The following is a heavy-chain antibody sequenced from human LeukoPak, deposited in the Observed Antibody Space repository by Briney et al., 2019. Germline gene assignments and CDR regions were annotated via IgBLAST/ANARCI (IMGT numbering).Heavy chain of an antibody. V-gene: IGHV4-34*01. CDR3: ARNNWFDP. J-gene: IGHJ5*02. CDR1: GGSFSGYY. CDR2: INHSGIT. Sequence: PSETLSLTCAVYGGSFSGYYWSWIRQPPGKGLEWIGEINHSGITHYNPSLKSRVTISIDTAKNQLSRKLSSVTAADTAVYYCARNNWFDPWGQGTLVTVSS.